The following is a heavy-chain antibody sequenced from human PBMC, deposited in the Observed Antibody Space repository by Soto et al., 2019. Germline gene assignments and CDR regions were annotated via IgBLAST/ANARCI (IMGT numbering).Heavy chain of an antibody. D-gene: IGHD3-3*02. CDR1: GFTFSTYW. Sequence: EVQLVESGGDSVQPGGSLRLSCAAYGFTFSTYWMHWVRQAPGEGLVWVSRIKGAGSSTSSADSVEGRFTISRDNAKNTVYLHMNSLRADDTAVYYCARGAFHNSYVDSWGQGTLVTVSS. CDR2: IKGAGSST. V-gene: IGHV3-74*01. CDR3: ARGAFHNSYVDS. J-gene: IGHJ4*02.